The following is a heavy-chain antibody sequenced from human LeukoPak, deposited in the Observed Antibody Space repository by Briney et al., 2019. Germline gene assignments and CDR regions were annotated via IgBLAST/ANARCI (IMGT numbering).Heavy chain of an antibody. D-gene: IGHD6-13*01. V-gene: IGHV3-30*18. CDR2: ISYDGSNK. Sequence: GGSLRLSCAASGFTFSSYGMHWVRQAPGKGLEWVAVISYDGSNKYYADSVKGRFTISRDNSKNTLYLQMNSLRAEDTAVYYCAKDRGYSSSWTLYFDYSGQGTLVTVSS. J-gene: IGHJ4*02. CDR3: AKDRGYSSSWTLYFDY. CDR1: GFTFSSYG.